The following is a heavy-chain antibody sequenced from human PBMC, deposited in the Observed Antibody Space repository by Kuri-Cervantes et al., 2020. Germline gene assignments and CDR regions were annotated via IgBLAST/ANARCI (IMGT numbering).Heavy chain of an antibody. D-gene: IGHD3-22*01. Sequence: ESLKISCAVYGGSFSGYYWSWIRQPPGKGLEWIGEIKHSGSINYNPSLKSRVTISVDTSKNQFSLNLSFVTAADTAVYYCAGQGRDSSGYYYEYYFDHWGHGTLVTVSS. CDR3: AGQGRDSSGYYYEYYFDH. CDR1: GGSFSGYY. V-gene: IGHV4-34*01. J-gene: IGHJ4*01. CDR2: IKHSGSI.